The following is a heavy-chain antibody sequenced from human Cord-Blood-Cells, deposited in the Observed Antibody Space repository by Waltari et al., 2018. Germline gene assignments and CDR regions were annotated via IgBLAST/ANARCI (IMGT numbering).Heavy chain of an antibody. J-gene: IGHJ6*03. CDR2: IYWNDDK. CDR1: GFSLSTSGVR. Sequence: QITLKESGPTLVQPTQTLTLTCTFSGFSLSTSGVRVGWIRQPPGTALEWLALIYWNDDKRYSPSLKSRLTIPKDTSKNQVILTMTNMHPVDTATYYCAHQATGYSLYYYYYYYMDVWGKGTTVTVSS. V-gene: IGHV2-5*01. D-gene: IGHD3-9*01. CDR3: AHQATGYSLYYYYYYYMDV.